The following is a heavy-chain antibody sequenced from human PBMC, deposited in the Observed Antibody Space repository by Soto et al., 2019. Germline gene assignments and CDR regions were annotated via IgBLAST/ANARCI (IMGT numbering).Heavy chain of an antibody. CDR3: ARGEFVSKNSSGWYYFDY. Sequence: PSETLSLTCAVYGGSFSGYYWIWIGQPPGKGLEWIGEINHSGSTNYNPSLKSRVTISVDTSKNQFSLKLSSVTAADTAVYYCARGEFVSKNSSGWYYFDYWGQGTLVTVSS. CDR2: INHSGST. J-gene: IGHJ4*02. V-gene: IGHV4-34*01. CDR1: GGSFSGYY. D-gene: IGHD6-19*01.